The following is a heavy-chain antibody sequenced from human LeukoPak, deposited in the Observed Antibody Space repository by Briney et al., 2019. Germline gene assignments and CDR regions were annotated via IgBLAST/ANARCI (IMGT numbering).Heavy chain of an antibody. J-gene: IGHJ4*02. Sequence: ASVKVSCKASGYTFTGYYMHWVRQAPGQGLEWMGWINPNSGDTKCAQKFQCRVTMTRDTSIGTAYMELSRLTSDDTAVYYCARSQIPDFWGQGTLVTVSS. CDR2: INPNSGDT. D-gene: IGHD2-21*01. V-gene: IGHV1-2*02. CDR3: ARSQIPDF. CDR1: GYTFTGYY.